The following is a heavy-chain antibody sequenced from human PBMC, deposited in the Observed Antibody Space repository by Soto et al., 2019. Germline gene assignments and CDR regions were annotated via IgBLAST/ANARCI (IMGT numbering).Heavy chain of an antibody. CDR1: GYSFSTYN. D-gene: IGHD2-8*01. Sequence: ASVKVSCKASGYSFSTYNINWVRQATGRGLEWMGWMNPNSGNTGYAQKFQDRITLTRDTSITTAYLELSSLRPDDTAVYFCVRYGVAATNWGQGTQVTVSS. CDR2: MNPNSGNT. V-gene: IGHV1-8*01. J-gene: IGHJ4*02. CDR3: VRYGVAATN.